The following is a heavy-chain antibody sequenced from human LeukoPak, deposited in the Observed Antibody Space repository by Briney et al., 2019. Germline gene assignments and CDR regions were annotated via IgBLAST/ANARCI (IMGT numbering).Heavy chain of an antibody. D-gene: IGHD3-3*01. CDR3: ARDRRFLEWLNEDWFDP. V-gene: IGHV4-4*07. CDR2: IYTSGST. CDR1: GGSISSYY. J-gene: IGHJ5*02. Sequence: SETLPLTCTVSGGSISSYYWSWIRQPAGKGLEWIGRIYTSGSTNYNPSLKSRVTMSVDTSKNQFSLKLSSVTAADTAVYYCARDRRFLEWLNEDWFDPWGQGTLVTVSS.